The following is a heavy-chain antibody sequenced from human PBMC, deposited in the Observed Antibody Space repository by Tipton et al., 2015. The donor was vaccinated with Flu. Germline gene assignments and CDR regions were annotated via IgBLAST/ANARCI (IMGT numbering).Heavy chain of an antibody. D-gene: IGHD2-8*02. J-gene: IGHJ4*02. Sequence: QSGAEVKKPGASVKVSCKASGYTFTGYSMQWVRQAPGQGLEWMGWINANRGGTNYAQKFQGRVTLTRDTAISTAYMELSRLTSDDTAVYYCARDTDFDNWGLGTLVTVSS. CDR2: INANRGGT. CDR1: GYTFTGYS. CDR3: ARDTDFDN. V-gene: IGHV1-2*02.